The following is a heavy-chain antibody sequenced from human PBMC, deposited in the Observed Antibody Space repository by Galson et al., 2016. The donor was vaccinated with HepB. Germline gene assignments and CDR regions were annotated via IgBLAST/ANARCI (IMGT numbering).Heavy chain of an antibody. CDR1: GFTFSSYG. V-gene: IGHV3-33*01. CDR3: AREKIFGVVRPYFDL. D-gene: IGHD3-3*01. Sequence: SLRLSCAASGFTFSSYGMHWVRQAPGKGLEWVAVIWYDGSNKYYADPVKGRFTISRDNSKNTLYLQMNSLRAEDTAVYYCAREKIFGVVRPYFDLWGRGTLVTVSS. J-gene: IGHJ2*01. CDR2: IWYDGSNK.